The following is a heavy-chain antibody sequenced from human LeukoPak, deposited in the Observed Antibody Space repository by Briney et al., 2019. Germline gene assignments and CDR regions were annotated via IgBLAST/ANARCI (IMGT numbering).Heavy chain of an antibody. CDR1: GGSFSGYY. Sequence: PSETLSLTCAVYGGSFSGYYWGWIRQPPGKGLEGIGEINNSGSTNYNPSLKSRVTISVETSKNQFSLKLSSVTAADTAVYYCARKARGITMVRGVIYYYYYMDVWGKGTTVTISS. CDR2: INNSGST. D-gene: IGHD3-10*01. J-gene: IGHJ6*03. CDR3: ARKARGITMVRGVIYYYYYMDV. V-gene: IGHV4-34*01.